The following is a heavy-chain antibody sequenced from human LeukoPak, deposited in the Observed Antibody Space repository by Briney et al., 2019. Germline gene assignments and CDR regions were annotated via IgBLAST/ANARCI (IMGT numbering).Heavy chain of an antibody. CDR3: ARVGLSGTTFIDY. Sequence: PGGSLRLSCAASGFTFSSYSMNWVRQAPGKGLEWVSSISSSSSYIYYADSVKGRFTISRDNAKNSLYLQMNSLRVDDTAIYYCARVGLSGTTFIDYWGQGTLVTVSS. J-gene: IGHJ4*02. D-gene: IGHD1-1*01. V-gene: IGHV3-21*04. CDR2: ISSSSSYI. CDR1: GFTFSSYS.